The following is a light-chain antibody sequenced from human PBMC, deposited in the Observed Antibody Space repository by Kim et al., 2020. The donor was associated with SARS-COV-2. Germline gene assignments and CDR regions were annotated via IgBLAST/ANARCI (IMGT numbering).Light chain of an antibody. V-gene: IGKV3-15*01. J-gene: IGKJ2*03. CDR2: GAS. CDR3: QQYDEWPPYS. CDR1: QSVNSH. Sequence: VAPGDRSTLYGRASQSVNSHLARYQQKPGQAPRLLIYGASSRATGIPARFSGSGSGTEFTLTITSLQSEDSAVYYCQQYDEWPPYSFGQGTKLEIK.